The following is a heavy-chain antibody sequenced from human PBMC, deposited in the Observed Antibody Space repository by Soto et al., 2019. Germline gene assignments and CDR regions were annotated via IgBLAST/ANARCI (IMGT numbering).Heavy chain of an antibody. CDR2: IYYSGST. CDR1: GGSISSGGYY. J-gene: IGHJ4*02. D-gene: IGHD5-18*01. CDR3: ARRERANVDTAMVPSYYFDY. Sequence: QVQLQESGPGLVKPSQTLSLTCTVSGGSISSGGYYWSWIRQHPGKGLEWIGYIYYSGSTYYNPSLQSRVTISVDTSKNQFSLKLSSVTAADTAVYYCARRERANVDTAMVPSYYFDYWGQGTLVTVSS. V-gene: IGHV4-31*03.